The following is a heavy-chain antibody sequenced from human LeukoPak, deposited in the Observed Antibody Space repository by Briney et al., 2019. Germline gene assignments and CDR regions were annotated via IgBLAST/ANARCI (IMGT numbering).Heavy chain of an antibody. V-gene: IGHV3-11*04. CDR3: ASTHSSGWYYFDY. D-gene: IGHD6-19*01. CDR1: GFTFSDYY. CDR2: ISSSGSTI. Sequence: GGSLRLSCAASGFTFSDYYMNWIRQAPGKGLEWVSYISSSGSTIYYADSVKGRFTISRDNAKNSLYLQMNSLRAEDTAVYYCASTHSSGWYYFDYWGQGTLVTVSS. J-gene: IGHJ4*02.